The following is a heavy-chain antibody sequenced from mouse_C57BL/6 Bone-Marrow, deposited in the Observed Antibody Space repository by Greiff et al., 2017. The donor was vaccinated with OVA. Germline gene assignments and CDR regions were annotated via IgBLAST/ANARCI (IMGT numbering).Heavy chain of an antibody. CDR1: GYTFTSYW. Sequence: VKLQESGAELVKPGASVKLSCKASGYTFTSYWMHWVKQRPGQGLEWIGMIHPNSGSTNYNEKFKSKATLTVDKSSSTAYMQLSSLTSEDSAVYYCARSGYDSYYYAMDYWGQGTSVTVSS. V-gene: IGHV1-64*01. J-gene: IGHJ4*01. D-gene: IGHD2-4*01. CDR2: IHPNSGST. CDR3: ARSGYDSYYYAMDY.